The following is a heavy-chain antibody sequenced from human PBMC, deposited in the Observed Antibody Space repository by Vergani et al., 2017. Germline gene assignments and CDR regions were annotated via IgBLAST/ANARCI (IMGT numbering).Heavy chain of an antibody. Sequence: QVQILQSGGGVVQPGGSLRLSCAASGFSFSSFGFHWVRQAPGKGLEWVAFIRYDGTKRFYGDSVKGRFTISRDNSQTTVFLQMNSLRADDSAVYYCTKAGQYDSDNFHDSWGQGALVTVAS. CDR2: IRYDGTKR. D-gene: IGHD3-22*01. CDR3: TKAGQYDSDNFHDS. V-gene: IGHV3-30*02. CDR1: GFSFSSFG. J-gene: IGHJ1*01.